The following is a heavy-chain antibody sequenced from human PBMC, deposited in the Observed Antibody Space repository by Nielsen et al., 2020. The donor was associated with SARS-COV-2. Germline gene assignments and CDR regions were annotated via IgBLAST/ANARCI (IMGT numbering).Heavy chain of an antibody. Sequence: SVKVSCKVSGGNFNSFAISWVRQAPGQGLDWMGRIIHVLEIANYAQTFQGRVTIIADKTTSTASMELSSLTSEDTAVYYCARATVNTGYEIIDLWGQGTLVSVSS. J-gene: IGHJ4*02. CDR2: IIHVLEIA. V-gene: IGHV1-69*04. CDR3: ARATVNTGYEIIDL. CDR1: GGNFNSFA. D-gene: IGHD5-12*01.